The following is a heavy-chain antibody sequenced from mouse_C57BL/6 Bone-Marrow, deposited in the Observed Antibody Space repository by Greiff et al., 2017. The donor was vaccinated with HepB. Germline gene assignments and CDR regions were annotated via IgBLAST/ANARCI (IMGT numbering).Heavy chain of an antibody. CDR2: IDPSDSYT. CDR1: GYTFTSYW. J-gene: IGHJ4*01. CDR3: ARNSGGDY. V-gene: IGHV1-50*01. Sequence: QVQLQQPGAELVKPGASVKLSCKASGYTFTSYWMQWVKQRTGQGLEWIGEIDPSDSYTNYNQKFKGKATLTVDTSSSTAYMQLSSLTSEDSAVYYCARNSGGDYWGQGTSVTVSS.